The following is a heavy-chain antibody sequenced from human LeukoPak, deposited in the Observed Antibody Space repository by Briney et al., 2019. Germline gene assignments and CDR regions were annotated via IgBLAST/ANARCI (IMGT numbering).Heavy chain of an antibody. CDR3: TRGGSWSYYSVLVYYYYGMDV. CDR2: IRSKAYGGTT. D-gene: IGHD3-10*01. V-gene: IGHV3-49*04. CDR1: GFTFGDYA. Sequence: PGGSLRLSCTASGFTFGDYAMSWVRQAPGKGLEWVGFIRSKAYGGTTEYAASVKGRFTISRDDSKCTAYLQMTSLKTEDTAVYYGTRGGSWSYYSVLVYYYYGMDVWGKGTTVTVSS. J-gene: IGHJ6*04.